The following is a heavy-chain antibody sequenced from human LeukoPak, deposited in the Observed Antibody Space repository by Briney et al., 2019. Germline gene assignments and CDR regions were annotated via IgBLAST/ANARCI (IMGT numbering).Heavy chain of an antibody. J-gene: IGHJ4*02. D-gene: IGHD6-13*01. CDR2: LYPGGST. CDR1: EFIVSNNY. Sequence: GGALRLSCVASEFIVSNNYMSWVREAPGKGLGWVSVLYPGGSTYYADSVKGRFTISRDNSKNTLFLQMNTLRAEDTAVYYCASTYGSTWYTGLGYWGQGTLVTVSS. V-gene: IGHV3-53*01. CDR3: ASTYGSTWYTGLGY.